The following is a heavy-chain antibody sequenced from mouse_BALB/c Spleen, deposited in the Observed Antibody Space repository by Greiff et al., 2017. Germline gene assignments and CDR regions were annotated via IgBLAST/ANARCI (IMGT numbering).Heavy chain of an antibody. D-gene: IGHD4-1*01. J-gene: IGHJ3*01. CDR3: ARLNWDPFAY. CDR2: IDPENGNT. CDR1: GFNIKDYY. Sequence: VQLQQSGAELVRPGALVKLSCKASGFNIKDYYMHWVKQRPEQGLEWIGWIDPENGNTIYDPKFQGKASITADTSSNTAYLQLSSLTSEDTAVYYCARLNWDPFAYWGQGTLVTVSA. V-gene: IGHV14-1*02.